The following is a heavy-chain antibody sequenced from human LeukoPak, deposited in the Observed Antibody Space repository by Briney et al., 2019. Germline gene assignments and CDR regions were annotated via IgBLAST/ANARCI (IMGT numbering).Heavy chain of an antibody. CDR2: ISGSGGST. CDR1: GFTFSSYA. J-gene: IGHJ4*02. CDR3: AKCSRLHVGTAMVKSPFDY. D-gene: IGHD5-18*01. Sequence: PGGSLRLSCAASGFTFSSYAMSWVRQAPGKGLEWVSGISGSGGSTYYADSVKGRFTISRDNSKNTLYLQMNSLRAEDTAVYYCAKCSRLHVGTAMVKSPFDYWGQGTLVTVSS. V-gene: IGHV3-23*01.